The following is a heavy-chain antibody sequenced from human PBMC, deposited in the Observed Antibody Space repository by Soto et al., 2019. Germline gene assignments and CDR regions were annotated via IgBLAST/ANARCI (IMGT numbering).Heavy chain of an antibody. V-gene: IGHV2-5*02. Sequence: QITLKESGPTLVKPTQTLTRTGTFSGFSLSTSGVGVGWIHQPPGKALEWLAIIYWDDEKRYSPSLKTRLTVTKDTSKNQVVLTMTHVDPVDTGTHYCAHRAYFDSGKQFDYWGQGTLVSVSS. CDR2: IYWDDEK. D-gene: IGHD3-10*01. CDR3: AHRAYFDSGKQFDY. CDR1: GFSLSTSGVG. J-gene: IGHJ4*02.